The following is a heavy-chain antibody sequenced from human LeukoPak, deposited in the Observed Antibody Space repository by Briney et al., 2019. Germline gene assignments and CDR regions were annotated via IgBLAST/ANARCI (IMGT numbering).Heavy chain of an antibody. D-gene: IGHD3-22*01. CDR2: INPSGGST. Sequence: ASVKVSCKASGYTFTSYYMHWVRQAPGQGLEWMGIINPSGGSTSYAQQFQGRVTMTRDTSTSTVYMELSSLRSEDTAVYYCARDRGYDDYDSSGYYPKDYFDYWGQGTLVTVSS. V-gene: IGHV1-46*03. CDR1: GYTFTSYY. CDR3: ARDRGYDDYDSSGYYPKDYFDY. J-gene: IGHJ4*02.